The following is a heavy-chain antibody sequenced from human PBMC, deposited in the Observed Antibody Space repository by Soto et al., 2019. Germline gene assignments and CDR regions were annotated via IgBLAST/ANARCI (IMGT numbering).Heavy chain of an antibody. Sequence: QVQLVQSGAEVKKPGSSVKVSCKASGGTFSSYAISWVRQAPGQGLEWMGGIIPIFGTANYAQKFQGRVTITAGEYTSTDYMELSRMRSEDTAVYYCARVQRLRISGQSYYYYGMDVWGQGTTVTVSS. CDR1: GGTFSSYA. J-gene: IGHJ6*02. CDR2: IIPIFGTA. V-gene: IGHV1-69*01. CDR3: ARVQRLRISGQSYYYYGMDV. D-gene: IGHD6-25*01.